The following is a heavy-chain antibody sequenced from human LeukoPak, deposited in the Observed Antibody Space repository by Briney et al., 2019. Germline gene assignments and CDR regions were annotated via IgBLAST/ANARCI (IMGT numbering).Heavy chain of an antibody. CDR1: GYTFTGYY. J-gene: IGHJ4*02. D-gene: IGHD5-24*01. CDR3: ARVEMATSTDYDY. Sequence: GASVKVSCKASGYTFTGYYMHWVRQAPGQGLEWMGWINPNSGGTNHAQKFQGRVTMTRDTSISTAYMELSRLRSDDTAVYYCARVEMATSTDYDYWGQGTLVTVSS. V-gene: IGHV1-2*02. CDR2: INPNSGGT.